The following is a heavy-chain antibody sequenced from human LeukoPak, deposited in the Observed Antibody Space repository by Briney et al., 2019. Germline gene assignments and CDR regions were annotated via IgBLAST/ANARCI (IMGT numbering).Heavy chain of an antibody. CDR1: GSTFSDYY. CDR2: ISSSGSTI. J-gene: IGHJ4*02. D-gene: IGHD1-26*01. Sequence: SGGSLRLSCAASGSTFSDYYMSWIRQAPGKGLEWVSYISSSGSTIYYADSVKGRFTISRDNAKNSLYLQMNSLRAEDTAVYYCARDQGYYLYYFDYWGQGTLVTVSS. V-gene: IGHV3-11*01. CDR3: ARDQGYYLYYFDY.